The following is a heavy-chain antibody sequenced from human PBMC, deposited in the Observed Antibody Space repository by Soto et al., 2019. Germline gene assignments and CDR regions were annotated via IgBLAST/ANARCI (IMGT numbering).Heavy chain of an antibody. V-gene: IGHV1-69*05. J-gene: IGHJ4*02. Sequence: SVKVYCKSSGGTFSSYAISWVRQAPGQGLEWMGGIIPIFGTANYAQKFQGRVTMTRDTSISTAYMELSRLRSDDTAVYYCARDSPIARDWGQGTLVTVSS. CDR2: IIPIFGTA. CDR1: GGTFSSYA. CDR3: ARDSPIARD.